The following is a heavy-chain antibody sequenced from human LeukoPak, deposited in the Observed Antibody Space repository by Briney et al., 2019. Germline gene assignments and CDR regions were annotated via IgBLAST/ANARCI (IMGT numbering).Heavy chain of an antibody. CDR1: GFTFSSYA. V-gene: IGHV3-21*01. CDR3: ARELTYSDY. Sequence: GGSLRLSCAASGFTFSSYAINWVRQASGKGLEWVSSISRDSNYIYYAHSVKGRFTISRDNAKNSLYLQMNSLRAEDTAVYYCARELTYSDYWGQGTLVTVSS. J-gene: IGHJ4*02. CDR2: ISRDSNYI. D-gene: IGHD4-11*01.